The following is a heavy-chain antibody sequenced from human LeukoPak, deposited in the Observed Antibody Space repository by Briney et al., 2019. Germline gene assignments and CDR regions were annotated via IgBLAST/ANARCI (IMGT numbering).Heavy chain of an antibody. V-gene: IGHV1-8*02. CDR1: GYTFTAYY. D-gene: IGHD4-11*01. J-gene: IGHJ4*02. CDR2: MNPNSGNT. Sequence: ASVKVSCKASGYTFTAYYMHWVRQAPGQGLEWMGWMNPNSGNTGYAQKFQGRVTMTRNTSISTGYMELSSLRSEDTAVYYCARGRVNYGYWGQGTLVTVSS. CDR3: ARGRVNYGY.